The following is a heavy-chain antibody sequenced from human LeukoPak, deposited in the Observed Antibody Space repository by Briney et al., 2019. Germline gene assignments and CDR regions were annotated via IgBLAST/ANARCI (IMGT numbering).Heavy chain of an antibody. J-gene: IGHJ4*02. CDR2: ISSSGRTT. V-gene: IGHV3-48*03. CDR3: ARETINRLDY. CDR1: GFTLSSYG. D-gene: IGHD3-9*01. Sequence: SGGSLRLSCAASGFTLSSYGMNRVRQGPGKGLEWVSYISSSGRTTYYADSVKGRFTISRDNAKNSLFLQMNSLRGEDTAVYYCARETINRLDYWGQGTLVTVSS.